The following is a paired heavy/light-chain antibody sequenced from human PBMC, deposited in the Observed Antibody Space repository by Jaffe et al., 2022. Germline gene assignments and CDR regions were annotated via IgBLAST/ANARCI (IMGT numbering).Heavy chain of an antibody. J-gene: IGHJ3*02. CDR2: IYHSGST. CDR1: GGSISSSNW. CDR3: ARDPRAYNWNYHPLWAFDI. V-gene: IGHV4-4*02. Sequence: QVQLQESGPGLVKPSGTLSLTCAVSGGSISSSNWWSWVRQPPGKGLEWIGEIYHSGSTNYNPSLKSRVTISVDKSKNQFSLKLSSVTAADTAVYYCARDPRAYNWNYHPLWAFDIWGQGTMVTVSS. D-gene: IGHD1-7*01.
Light chain of an antibody. Sequence: QSALTQPRSVSGSPGQSVTISCTGTSSDVGGYNYVSWYQQHPGKAPKLMIYDVSKRPSGVPDRFSGSKSGNTASLTISGLQAEDEADYYCCSYAGSYTSYVFGTGTKVTVL. CDR3: CSYAGSYTSYV. V-gene: IGLV2-11*01. CDR2: DVS. J-gene: IGLJ1*01. CDR1: SSDVGGYNY.